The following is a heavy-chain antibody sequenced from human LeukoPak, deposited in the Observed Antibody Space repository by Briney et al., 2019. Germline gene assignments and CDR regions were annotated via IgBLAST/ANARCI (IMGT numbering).Heavy chain of an antibody. J-gene: IGHJ4*02. CDR3: ARDQASYCSSTSCYPNPDFDY. D-gene: IGHD2-2*01. CDR2: INSDGSRT. Sequence: GGSLRLSCAASGFTFSSYWMHWVRHAPGKGLVWVSRINSDGSRTTYADSVKGRFTISRDNAKHTLYLQMNSLRAEDTAVYYCARDQASYCSSTSCYPNPDFDYWGQGTLVTVSS. V-gene: IGHV3-74*01. CDR1: GFTFSSYW.